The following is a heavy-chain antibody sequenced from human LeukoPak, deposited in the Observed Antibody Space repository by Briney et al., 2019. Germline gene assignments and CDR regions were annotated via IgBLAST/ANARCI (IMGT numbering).Heavy chain of an antibody. CDR2: IYYSGST. CDR1: GGSISSYY. CDR3: ARERMATMEDYYYYYMDV. Sequence: SETLSLTCTVSGGSISSYYWSWIRQPPGKGLEWIGYIYYSGSTNYNPSLKSRVTIPVDTSKNQFSLKLSSVTAADTAAYYCARERMATMEDYYYYYMDVWGKGTTVTISS. V-gene: IGHV4-59*01. J-gene: IGHJ6*03. D-gene: IGHD5-24*01.